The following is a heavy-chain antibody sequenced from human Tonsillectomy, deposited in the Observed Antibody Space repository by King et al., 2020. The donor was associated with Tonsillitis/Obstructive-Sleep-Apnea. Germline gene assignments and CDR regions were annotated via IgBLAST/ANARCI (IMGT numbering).Heavy chain of an antibody. CDR1: GFTFSSYA. CDR2: ISYDGSDK. CDR3: ARGRGFLEWSADYDMDV. J-gene: IGHJ6*02. Sequence: VQLVESGGGVVQPGRSLRLSCAASGFTFSSYAMNWVRQAPGEGLEWVAVISYDGSDKYYADSVKGRFIISRDNSKNTLYLQRNSLRAEDTAVYYCARGRGFLEWSADYDMDVWGQGTTVTVSS. D-gene: IGHD3-3*01. V-gene: IGHV3-30*04.